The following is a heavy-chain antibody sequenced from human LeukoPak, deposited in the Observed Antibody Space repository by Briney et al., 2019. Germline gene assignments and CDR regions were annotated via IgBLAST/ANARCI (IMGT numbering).Heavy chain of an antibody. V-gene: IGHV4-34*01. J-gene: IGHJ4*02. CDR1: GGSFSGYY. CDR2: INHSGST. CDR3: ARGSGEDVEIPFDY. Sequence: SETLSLTCAVYGGSFSGYYWSWIRQPPGKGLEWIGEINHSGSTNYNPSLKSRVAISVDTSKNQFSLKLSSVTAADTAVYYCARGSGEDVEIPFDYWGQGTLVTVSS. D-gene: IGHD5-24*01.